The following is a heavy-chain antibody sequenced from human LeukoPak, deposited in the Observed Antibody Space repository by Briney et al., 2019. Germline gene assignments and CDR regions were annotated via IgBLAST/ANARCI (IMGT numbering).Heavy chain of an antibody. V-gene: IGHV4-59*01. CDR2: IYYSGST. J-gene: IGHJ4*02. D-gene: IGHD3-22*01. CDR1: GGSISSYY. Sequence: SETQSLTCTVSGGSISSYYWSWIRQPPGKGLEWIGYIYYSGSTNYNPSLKSRVTISVDTSKNQFSLKLSSVTAADTAVYYCARDVRGYGYSYFDYWGQGTLVTVSS. CDR3: ARDVRGYGYSYFDY.